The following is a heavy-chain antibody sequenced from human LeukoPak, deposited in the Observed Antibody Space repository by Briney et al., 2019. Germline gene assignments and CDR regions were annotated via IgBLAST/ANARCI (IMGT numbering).Heavy chain of an antibody. CDR2: IVVGSGNT. CDR3: AAFNYGSYYGMDV. D-gene: IGHD3-10*01. V-gene: IGHV1-58*02. J-gene: IGHJ6*02. CDR1: GFTFTSSA. Sequence: GASVKVSCKASGFTFTSSAMQWVRQARGQRLEWIGWIVVGSGNTNYAQKFQERVTITRDMSTSTAYMELSSLRSEDTAVYYCAAFNYGSYYGMDVWGQGTTVIVSS.